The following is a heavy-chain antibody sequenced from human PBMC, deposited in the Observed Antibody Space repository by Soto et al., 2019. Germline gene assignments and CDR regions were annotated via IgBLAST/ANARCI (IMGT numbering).Heavy chain of an antibody. V-gene: IGHV4-39*01. CDR3: ARRPEYSSSWYNWFDP. CDR2: IYYSGST. J-gene: IGHJ5*02. D-gene: IGHD6-13*01. Sequence: SETLSLTCTVSGGSISSSSYYWGWIRQPPGKGLEWIGSIYYSGSTYYNPSLKSRVTISVDTSKNQFSLKLSSVTAADTAVYYCARRPEYSSSWYNWFDPWGQGTLVTVSS. CDR1: GGSISSSSYY.